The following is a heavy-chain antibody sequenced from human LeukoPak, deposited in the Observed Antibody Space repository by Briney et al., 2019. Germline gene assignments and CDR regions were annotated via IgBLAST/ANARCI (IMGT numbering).Heavy chain of an antibody. CDR3: VRGTGY. Sequence: GGSLRLCCSVSGFTFSTYVMHWVRQAPGKGLEYVSAISSNGDNTYYADSVKGRFTISRDNSKNTLYLQMSSLRADDTAVYYCVRGTGYWGQGTLVTVSS. CDR1: GFTFSTYV. CDR2: ISSNGDNT. V-gene: IGHV3-64D*06. J-gene: IGHJ4*02.